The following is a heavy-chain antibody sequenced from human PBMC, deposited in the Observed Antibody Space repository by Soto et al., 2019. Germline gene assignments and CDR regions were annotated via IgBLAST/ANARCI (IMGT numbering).Heavy chain of an antibody. CDR1: GYTITNYG. J-gene: IGHJ4*02. CDR2: MNTGNGNT. V-gene: IGHV1-3*04. Sequence: GASVKVSCTTSGYTITNYGISWVRQAPGQRLEWMGWMNTGNGNTRYSREFQARVTFTRDTAASTGYMELSSLRSEDTAVYYCARAAGMVAIDYWGQGTLVTVSS. D-gene: IGHD5-18*01. CDR3: ARAAGMVAIDY.